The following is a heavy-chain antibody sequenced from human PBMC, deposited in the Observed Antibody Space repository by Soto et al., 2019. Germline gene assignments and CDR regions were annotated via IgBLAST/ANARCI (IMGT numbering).Heavy chain of an antibody. D-gene: IGHD3-3*01. CDR1: GFTFSSYS. J-gene: IGHJ4*02. CDR3: ARGRTPLVLEWLDPHY. Sequence: GGSLRLSCAASGFTFSSYSMNWVRQAPGKGLEWVSSISSSSSYIYYADSVKGRFTISRDNAKNSLYLQMNSLRAEDTAVYYCARGRTPLVLEWLDPHYWGQGTLVTVSS. V-gene: IGHV3-21*01. CDR2: ISSSSSYI.